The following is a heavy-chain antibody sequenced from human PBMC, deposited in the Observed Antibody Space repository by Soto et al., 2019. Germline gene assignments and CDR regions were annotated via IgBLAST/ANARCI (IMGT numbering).Heavy chain of an antibody. J-gene: IGHJ6*02. CDR3: TSRSLYYYFYGMDV. CDR1: GFTFSGSA. Sequence: EVQLVESGGGLVQPGGSLKLSCAASGFTFSGSAMHWVRQASGKGLEWVGRIRSKANSYATAYAASVKGRFTISRDDSKNTAYLQMNSLKTEDTAVYYCTSRSLYYYFYGMDVWGQGTTVTVSS. V-gene: IGHV3-73*02. CDR2: IRSKANSYAT.